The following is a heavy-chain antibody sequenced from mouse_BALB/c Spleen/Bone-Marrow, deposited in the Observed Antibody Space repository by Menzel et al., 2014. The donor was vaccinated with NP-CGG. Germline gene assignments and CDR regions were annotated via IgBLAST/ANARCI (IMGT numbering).Heavy chain of an antibody. CDR3: ARQYGNYWFAY. D-gene: IGHD2-10*02. V-gene: IGHV4-1*02. CDR1: GFDFSRDW. CDR2: INPDSSTI. J-gene: IGHJ3*01. Sequence: EVKLEESGGGLVQPGGSLKVSCAASGFDFSRDWMSWVRQAPGKGLEWIGEINPDSSTINYTPSLRDKFIISRDNAKNTLYLQMSKVRSEDTALYYCARQYGNYWFAYWGQGTLVTVAA.